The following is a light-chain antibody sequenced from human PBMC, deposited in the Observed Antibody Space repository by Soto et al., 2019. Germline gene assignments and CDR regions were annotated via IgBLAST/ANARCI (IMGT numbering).Light chain of an antibody. CDR1: QSVTSSY. V-gene: IGKV3-20*01. CDR2: GAS. J-gene: IGKJ4*01. CDR3: QQYGGSPPLT. Sequence: VLTQSPGTLSLSPGERATLSCRASQSVTSSYLAWYQQKPGQAPRLLIYGASSRATGIPDRFSGSGSGTDFTLTISRLEPEDFGVYYCQQYGGSPPLTVGGGTTVEIK.